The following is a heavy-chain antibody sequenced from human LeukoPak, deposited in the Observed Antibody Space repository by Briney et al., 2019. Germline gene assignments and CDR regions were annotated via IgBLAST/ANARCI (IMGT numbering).Heavy chain of an antibody. J-gene: IGHJ4*02. CDR3: ARDRHYYGSGSDY. CDR2: MNSDGNTT. V-gene: IGHV3-74*01. Sequence: GGSLRLSCAASGFTFSRSYMHWVRQAPGKGLVWVSRMNSDGNTTNYADSVKGRFTISRDNAKNTLYLQMNSLRAEDTAVYYCARDRHYYGSGSDYWGQGTLVTVSS. D-gene: IGHD3-10*01. CDR1: GFTFSRSY.